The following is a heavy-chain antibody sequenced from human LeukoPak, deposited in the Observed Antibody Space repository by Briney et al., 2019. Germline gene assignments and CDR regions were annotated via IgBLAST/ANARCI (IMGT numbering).Heavy chain of an antibody. D-gene: IGHD1-26*01. V-gene: IGHV3-53*01. Sequence: GGSLRLSCAASGFTVSSNYMNWVRQAPGKGLEWVSVFYSGGSTYYAESVKGRLTISRDNSKNTLYLQMNSLRAEDTAVYYCAREKLGYWYFDLWGRGTLVTVSS. CDR2: FYSGGST. J-gene: IGHJ2*01. CDR1: GFTVSSNY. CDR3: AREKLGYWYFDL.